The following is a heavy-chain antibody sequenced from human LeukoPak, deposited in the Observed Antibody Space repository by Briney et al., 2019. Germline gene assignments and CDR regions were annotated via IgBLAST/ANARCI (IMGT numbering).Heavy chain of an antibody. D-gene: IGHD5-12*01. V-gene: IGHV1-46*01. CDR1: GYTFTSYY. CDR3: ARASYSGSRFNY. Sequence: GASVKVSCKASGYTFTSYYMRWVRQAPGQGLEWMGIINPSGGSTSYAQKFQGRVTITRDTSTSTVYMELSGLRSEDTAVYYCARASYSGSRFNYWGQGTLVTVSS. J-gene: IGHJ4*02. CDR2: INPSGGST.